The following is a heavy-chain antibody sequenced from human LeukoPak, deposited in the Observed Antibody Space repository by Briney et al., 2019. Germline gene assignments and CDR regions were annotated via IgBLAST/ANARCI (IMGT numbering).Heavy chain of an antibody. CDR2: ISWNSGSI. V-gene: IGHV3-9*01. J-gene: IGHJ3*02. Sequence: PGGSLRLSRPASGSTFNVYAMHWVRQPPGKGLGWVSGISWNSGSIGYADSVKGRFTISRDNAKNSLYLQMNSLRAEDTALYYCAKDLSSSQNDAFDIWGQGTMVTVSS. CDR3: AKDLSSSQNDAFDI. D-gene: IGHD6-13*01. CDR1: GSTFNVYA.